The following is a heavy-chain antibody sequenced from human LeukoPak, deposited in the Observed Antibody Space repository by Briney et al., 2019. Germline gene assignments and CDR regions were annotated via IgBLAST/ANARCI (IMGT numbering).Heavy chain of an antibody. V-gene: IGHV1-18*01. D-gene: IGHD6-13*01. CDR1: GYTFASYG. Sequence: ASVKVSCKASGYTFASYGISWVRQAPGQGLEWMGWISAYNGNTNYAQKLQGRVTMTTDTSTSTAYMELRSLRSDDTAVYYCARDWGSSWPRDDAFDIWGQGTMDTVSS. CDR3: ARDWGSSWPRDDAFDI. CDR2: ISAYNGNT. J-gene: IGHJ3*02.